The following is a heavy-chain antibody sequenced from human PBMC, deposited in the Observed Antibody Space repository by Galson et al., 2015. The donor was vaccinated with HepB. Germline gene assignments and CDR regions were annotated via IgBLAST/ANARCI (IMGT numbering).Heavy chain of an antibody. CDR2: IYPGDSDT. D-gene: IGHD3-3*01. CDR3: ARHLKTIWWYMDV. Sequence: QSGAEVKKPGESVKISCKGSGYSFTNYWIGWVRQMPGKGLEWMGVIYPGDSDTRYSPSFQGQVTISADKSISTAYLQWSSLKASDSAMYYCARHLKTIWWYMDVWGKGTTVTVSS. CDR1: GYSFTNYW. J-gene: IGHJ6*03. V-gene: IGHV5-51*01.